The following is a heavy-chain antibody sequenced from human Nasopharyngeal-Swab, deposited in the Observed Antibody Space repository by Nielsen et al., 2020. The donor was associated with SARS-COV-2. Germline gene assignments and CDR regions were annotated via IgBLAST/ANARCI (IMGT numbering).Heavy chain of an antibody. V-gene: IGHV4-4*02. CDR3: ARIPADVVVPAARWWGFDY. CDR2: IYHSGST. Sequence: WIRQPPGKGLEWIGEIYHSGSTNYNPSLKSRVTISVDKSKNQFSLKLSSVTAAATPVYYCARIPADVVVPAARWWGFDYWGQGTLVTVSS. J-gene: IGHJ4*02. D-gene: IGHD2-2*01.